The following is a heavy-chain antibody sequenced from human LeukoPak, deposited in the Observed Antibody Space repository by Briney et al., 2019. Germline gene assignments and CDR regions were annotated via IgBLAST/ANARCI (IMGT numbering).Heavy chain of an antibody. CDR3: ARDAQWLVPEGYFYYMDV. V-gene: IGHV3-21*01. Sequence: GGSLRLSCAGSGFTFSRYSMNWFRQAPGKGLERVSSISSRSTNIFYANSVKGRFTISRDNAKNSLYLQMNSLGAKDTAVYYCARDAQWLVPEGYFYYMDVWGKGTTVTVSS. J-gene: IGHJ6*03. D-gene: IGHD6-19*01. CDR2: ISSRSTNI. CDR1: GFTFSRYS.